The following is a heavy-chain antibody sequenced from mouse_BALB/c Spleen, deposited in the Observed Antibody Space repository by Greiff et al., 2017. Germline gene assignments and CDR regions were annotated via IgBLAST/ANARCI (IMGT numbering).Heavy chain of an antibody. CDR3: TRWEYRHYAMDY. Sequence: QVQLQQSGAELVKPGASVKLSCKASGYTFTSYYMYWVKQRPGQGLEWIGEINPSNGGTNFNEKFKSKATLTVDKSSSTAYMQLSSLTSEDSAVYYCTRWEYRHYAMDYWGQGTSVTVSS. V-gene: IGHV1S81*02. CDR2: INPSNGGT. CDR1: GYTFTSYY. D-gene: IGHD5-1*01. J-gene: IGHJ4*01.